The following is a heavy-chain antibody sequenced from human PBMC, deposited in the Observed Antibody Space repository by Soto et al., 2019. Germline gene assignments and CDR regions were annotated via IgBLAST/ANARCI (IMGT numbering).Heavy chain of an antibody. J-gene: IGHJ4*02. CDR2: ITSIIGYI. V-gene: IGHV3-21*01. CDR1: GFTFSSYS. CDR3: ARTSGFSSVWGYFDY. D-gene: IGHD6-19*01. Sequence: PGGSLRLSCAASGFTFSSYSMNWVRQAPVNGLEFVSSITSIIGYIYYADSVKGRFTISRYNAKNSLYLQIKSLRAEDTAVYYCARTSGFSSVWGYFDYWAQGTLVTVSS.